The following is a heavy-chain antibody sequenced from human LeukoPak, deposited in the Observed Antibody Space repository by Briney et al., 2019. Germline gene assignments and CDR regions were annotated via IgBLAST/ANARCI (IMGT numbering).Heavy chain of an antibody. CDR1: GGSISSYY. CDR3: ARLGYCSSSSCYRGPMEY. D-gene: IGHD2-2*02. J-gene: IGHJ4*02. CDR2: IYYSGST. Sequence: SETLSLTCTVSGGSISSYYWSWIRQPPGKGLEWIGYIYYSGSTNYNPSLKSRVTISVDTSKNQFSLKLSSVTAADTAVYYCARLGYCSSSSCYRGPMEYWGQGTLVTVSS. V-gene: IGHV4-59*08.